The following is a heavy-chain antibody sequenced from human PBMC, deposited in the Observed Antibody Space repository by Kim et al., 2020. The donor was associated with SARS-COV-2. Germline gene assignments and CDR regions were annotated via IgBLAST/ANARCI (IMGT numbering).Heavy chain of an antibody. J-gene: IGHJ4*02. D-gene: IGHD6-25*01. Sequence: KAHNSETTCGASVKGRFTISRDDSKNAAYLQMNSLKTEDTAVYYCTSLITAWGQGTLVTVSS. V-gene: IGHV3-73*01. CDR3: TSLITA. CDR2: KAHNSET.